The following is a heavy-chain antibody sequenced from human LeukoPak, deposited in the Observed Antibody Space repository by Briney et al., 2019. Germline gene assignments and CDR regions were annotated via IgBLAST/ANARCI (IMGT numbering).Heavy chain of an antibody. CDR3: ARHAEYTSGCHSYLDH. CDR1: GVSTTNGIYY. J-gene: IGHJ4*02. D-gene: IGHD6-19*01. V-gene: IGHV4-39*01. CDR2: VHNVGST. Sequence: SETLSLTCTVSGVSTTNGIYYWAWIRQSPGKGLEWVGSVHNVGSTYYNLSLRSRVTMSIDTSKNQFSLRLNSVTAADKAVYYCARHAEYTSGCHSYLDHWGQGILVTVSS.